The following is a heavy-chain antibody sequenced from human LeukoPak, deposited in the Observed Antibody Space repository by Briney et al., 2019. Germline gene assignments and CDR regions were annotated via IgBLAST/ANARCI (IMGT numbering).Heavy chain of an antibody. J-gene: IGHJ2*01. CDR2: IYSGGTT. D-gene: IGHD3-10*01. CDR3: VRDQAYYGSGSYSWYFDL. CDR1: GFNLSNHY. Sequence: GGSLRLSCAASGFNLSNHYMSWVRQAPGKGLEWVSIIYSGGTTHYAASVKGRFNISRDTSENTLYLQMNSLRDEDTAVYFCVRDQAYYGSGSYSWYFDLWGRGTLVTVSS. V-gene: IGHV3-66*01.